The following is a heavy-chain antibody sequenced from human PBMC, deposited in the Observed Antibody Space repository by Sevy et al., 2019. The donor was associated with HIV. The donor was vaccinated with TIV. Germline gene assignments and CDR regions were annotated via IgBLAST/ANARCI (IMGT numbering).Heavy chain of an antibody. Sequence: PETLSLTCAVYGGSFSGYYWSWIRQPPGKGLEWIGEINHSGSTNYNPSLKSRVTISVDTSKNQFSLKLSSVTAADTAVYYCARGPSLTSSPFDYWGQGTLVTVSS. CDR1: GGSFSGYY. D-gene: IGHD6-13*01. CDR2: INHSGST. V-gene: IGHV4-34*01. J-gene: IGHJ4*02. CDR3: ARGPSLTSSPFDY.